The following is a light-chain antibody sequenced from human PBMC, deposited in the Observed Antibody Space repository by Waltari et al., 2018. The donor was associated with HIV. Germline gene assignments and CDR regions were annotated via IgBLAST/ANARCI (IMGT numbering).Light chain of an antibody. Sequence: QSALTQPASVSGSPGQSITISCTGTNSDIGTSNYVSWYQPQSGKAPRLLISEVNNRPSGVSNRVSGSKAGNTASLSISGLQAEDEGKYYCSSYTATKILVFGGGTDVTVL. CDR2: EVN. V-gene: IGLV2-14*03. CDR3: SSYTATKILV. CDR1: NSDIGTSNY. J-gene: IGLJ2*01.